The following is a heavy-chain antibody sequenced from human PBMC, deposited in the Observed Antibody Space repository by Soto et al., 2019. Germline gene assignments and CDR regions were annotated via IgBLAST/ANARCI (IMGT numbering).Heavy chain of an antibody. CDR1: GGSVSSSSYY. Sequence: SETLSLTCTVSGGSVSSSSYYWGWVRQPPGKGLEWIGSIYHSGSTYYNASLKSRITISIDTSKNQFSLKLSSVTAADTAVYYCVRDAGYSYGPLDHWGQGTLVTVSS. J-gene: IGHJ4*02. V-gene: IGHV4-39*07. CDR2: IYHSGST. CDR3: VRDAGYSYGPLDH. D-gene: IGHD5-18*01.